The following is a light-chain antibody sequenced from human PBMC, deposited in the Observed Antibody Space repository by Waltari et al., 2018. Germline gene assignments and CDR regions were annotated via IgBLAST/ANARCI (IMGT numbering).Light chain of an antibody. CDR1: SSDVGVYNY. Sequence: QSALTQPRSVSGSPGQSVTISCTGTSSDVGVYNYVSWYQQHPGKAPKLMIYDVSKRPSGVPDRFSGSKSGNTASMTISGLQAEDEADYYCCSYGGTYSWVFGGGTKLTVL. CDR2: DVS. J-gene: IGLJ3*02. V-gene: IGLV2-11*02. CDR3: CSYGGTYSWV.